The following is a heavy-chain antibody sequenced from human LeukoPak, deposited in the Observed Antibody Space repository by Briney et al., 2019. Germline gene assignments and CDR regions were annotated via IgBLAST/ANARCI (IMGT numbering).Heavy chain of an antibody. V-gene: IGHV4-34*01. CDR1: GGSFSVYY. CDR2: INHSGST. D-gene: IGHD6-19*01. CDR3: ARGIAMAYFDY. Sequence: SETLSLTCAVYGGSFSVYYWSWIRQPPGKGLEWIGEINHSGSTNYNPSLKSRVTISGDTSKNQFSLKLSFVTAADTAVYYCARGIAMAYFDYWGQGTLVTVSS. J-gene: IGHJ4*02.